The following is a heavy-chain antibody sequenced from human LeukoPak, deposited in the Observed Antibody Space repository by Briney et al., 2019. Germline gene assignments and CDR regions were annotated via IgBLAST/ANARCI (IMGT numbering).Heavy chain of an antibody. CDR2: ISYSGNT. J-gene: IGHJ4*02. V-gene: IGHV4-59*01. CDR1: GGSISNYY. D-gene: IGHD3-22*01. CDR3: ARVTGYMIEDYFDY. Sequence: SETLSLTCTVSGGSISNYYWTWIRQPPGKGLEWIGFISYSGNTNYNPSLKSRVTISVDTSKNQFSLRLRSVTAADTAVYYCARVTGYMIEDYFDYWGQGTLVTVSS.